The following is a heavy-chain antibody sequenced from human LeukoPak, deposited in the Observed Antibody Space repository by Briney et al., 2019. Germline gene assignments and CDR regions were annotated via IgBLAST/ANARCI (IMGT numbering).Heavy chain of an antibody. CDR2: IYHSGST. D-gene: IGHD3-3*02. CDR1: GYSISSGYY. J-gene: IGHJ6*03. CDR3: ARHQGHFWSGYYYYYMDV. V-gene: IGHV4-38-2*02. Sequence: KPSETLSLTCTVSGYSISSGYYWGWIRQPPGKGLEWIGSIYHSGSTYYNPSLKSRVTISVDTSKNQFSLKLSSVTAADTAVYYCARHQGHFWSGYYYYYMDVWGKGTTVAVSS.